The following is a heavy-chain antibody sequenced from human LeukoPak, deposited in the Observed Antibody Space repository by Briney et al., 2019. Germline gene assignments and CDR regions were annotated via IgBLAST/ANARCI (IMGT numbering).Heavy chain of an antibody. J-gene: IGHJ2*01. CDR2: IYYSGST. V-gene: IGHV4-61*08. Sequence: SQTLSLTCTVSGGSISSGGYYWSWIRQPPGKGLEWIGSIYYSGSTDYIPSLKSRVIISVDTSKNQFSLSLISVTAADTAVYYCARDGVSALNLYSDLWGRGTLVTVSS. CDR3: ARDGVSALNLYSDL. CDR1: GGSISSGGYY. D-gene: IGHD3-3*01.